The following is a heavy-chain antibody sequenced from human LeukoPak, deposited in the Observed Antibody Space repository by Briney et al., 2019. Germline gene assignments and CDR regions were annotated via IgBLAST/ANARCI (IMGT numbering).Heavy chain of an antibody. V-gene: IGHV3-23*01. CDR2: ISGSGGST. CDR1: GFTFSSYA. J-gene: IGHJ5*02. Sequence: PGGSLRLSCAASGFTFSSYAMSWVRQAPGKGLEWVSDISGSGGSTYYADSVKGRFTISRDNSKNTLYLQMNSLRAEDTAVYYCAKGPQSGWYVVVWFDPWGQGTLVTVSS. CDR3: AKGPQSGWYVVVWFDP. D-gene: IGHD6-19*01.